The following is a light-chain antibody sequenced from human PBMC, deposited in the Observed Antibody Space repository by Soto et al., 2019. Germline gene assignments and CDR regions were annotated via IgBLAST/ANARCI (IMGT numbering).Light chain of an antibody. Sequence: DVQLTQSPSSLSASVGDRVTITCRASQGINNYLAWYQQKPGKVPNLLIYAASTLQSGVPSRISGSGSGTAFTLTLSSLQPEDVATYSCQKFNSVPTFGGGTKVEI. J-gene: IGKJ4*01. V-gene: IGKV1-27*01. CDR1: QGINNY. CDR2: AAS. CDR3: QKFNSVPT.